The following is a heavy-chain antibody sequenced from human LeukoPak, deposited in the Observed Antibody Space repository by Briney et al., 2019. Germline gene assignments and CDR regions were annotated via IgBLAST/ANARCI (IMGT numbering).Heavy chain of an antibody. D-gene: IGHD1-1*01. CDR3: AREKVDNWNYYYYMDV. V-gene: IGHV4-30-2*01. Sequence: PSETLSLTRTVSGGSISSGGYYWSWIRQPPGKGLEWIGYIYHSGSTYYNPSLKSRVTISVDRSKNQFSLKLSSVTAADTAVYYCAREKVDNWNYYYYMDVWGKGTTVTVSS. J-gene: IGHJ6*03. CDR2: IYHSGST. CDR1: GGSISSGGYY.